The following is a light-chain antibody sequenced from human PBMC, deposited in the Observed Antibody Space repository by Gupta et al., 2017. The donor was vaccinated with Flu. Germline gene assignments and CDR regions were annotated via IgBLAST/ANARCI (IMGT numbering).Light chain of an antibody. J-gene: IGKJ4*01. CDR1: QGISSY. V-gene: IGKV1-8*01. CDR3: QQYYSYPL. Sequence: AIRITQSPSSLSASTGDRVTITCRASQGISSYLAWYQQKPGKAPKLLFYAASTLQSGVPSRFSGSGSGTDFTLTISCLQSEDFATYYCQQYYSYPLFGGGTKVEIK. CDR2: AAS.